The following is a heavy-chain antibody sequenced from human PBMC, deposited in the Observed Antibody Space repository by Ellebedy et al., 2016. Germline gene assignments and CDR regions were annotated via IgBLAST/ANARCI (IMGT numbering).Heavy chain of an antibody. D-gene: IGHD3-16*01. V-gene: IGHV3-11*05. CDR1: GFTISGLY. J-gene: IGHJ5*02. Sequence: GGSLRLXXAASGFTISGLYMSWIRQAPGKGLEWVAFISGNGHFRDHRDSVKGRFTISRDNGNNLVFLDMTSLSAEDTGTYYCTREFYANPDLWGQGTLVTVSS. CDR3: TREFYANPDL. CDR2: ISGNGHFR.